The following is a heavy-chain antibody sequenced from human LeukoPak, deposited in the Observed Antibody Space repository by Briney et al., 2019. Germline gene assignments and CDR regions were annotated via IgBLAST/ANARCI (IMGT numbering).Heavy chain of an antibody. CDR3: ARAERDYYGSGSWLGY. Sequence: ASVKVSCKASGYTFTSYGISWVRQAPGQGLEWMGWISAYNGNTNYAQEFQGRVTITRDTSASTAYMELSSLRSEDMAVYYCARAERDYYGSGSWLGYWGQGTLVTVSS. D-gene: IGHD3-10*01. V-gene: IGHV1-18*03. CDR1: GYTFTSYG. CDR2: ISAYNGNT. J-gene: IGHJ4*02.